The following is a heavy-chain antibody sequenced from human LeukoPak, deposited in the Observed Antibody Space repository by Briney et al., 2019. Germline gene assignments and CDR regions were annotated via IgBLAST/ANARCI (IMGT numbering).Heavy chain of an antibody. J-gene: IGHJ5*02. Sequence: ASVKVSCKASGYTFTSYGISWVRQAPGQGLEWMGWISAYNGNTNYAQKLQGRVTMTTDTSTSTAYMELRSLRSVDTAVYYCARDRGRYSSSSVAPWGQGTLVTVSS. CDR1: GYTFTSYG. CDR3: ARDRGRYSSSSVAP. D-gene: IGHD6-6*01. V-gene: IGHV1-18*01. CDR2: ISAYNGNT.